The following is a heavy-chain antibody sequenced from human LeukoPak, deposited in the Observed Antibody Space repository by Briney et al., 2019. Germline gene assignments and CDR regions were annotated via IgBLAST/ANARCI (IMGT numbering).Heavy chain of an antibody. CDR2: ISSSGTTI. CDR3: GSDEVGSSSPIDY. D-gene: IGHD6-6*01. J-gene: IGHJ4*02. CDR1: GFTFSSYT. V-gene: IGHV3-48*02. Sequence: KPGGSLRLSCAASGFTFSSYTMNWVRQAPGKGLEWVSYISSSGTTIYYADSVKGRFTISRDNSKNSLYLQMNSLRDEDPAVYYCGSDEVGSSSPIDYWGQGTLVTVSS.